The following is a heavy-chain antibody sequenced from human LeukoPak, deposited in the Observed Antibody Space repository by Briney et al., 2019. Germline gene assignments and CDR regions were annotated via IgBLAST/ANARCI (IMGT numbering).Heavy chain of an antibody. V-gene: IGHV3-15*01. Sequence: PGGSLRLSCAASGFTFSNAWMTCVRQAPGKGLQWVGRINSKTDGGTTDYAAPVKGRFTISRDDSKNTLYLQMNSMKTEDTAVYYCTLHSDLAYWGQGAPVTVSS. CDR2: INSKTDGGTT. D-gene: IGHD3-3*02. CDR3: TLHSDLAY. J-gene: IGHJ4*02. CDR1: GFTFSNAW.